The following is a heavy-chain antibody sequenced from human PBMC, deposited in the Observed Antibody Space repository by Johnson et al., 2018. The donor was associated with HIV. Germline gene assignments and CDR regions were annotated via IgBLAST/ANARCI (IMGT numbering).Heavy chain of an antibody. J-gene: IGHJ3*02. CDR2: INWDGGVT. CDR3: AYSSSPLSGDAFDI. V-gene: IGHV3-20*04. D-gene: IGHD6-6*01. CDR1: GFTFDDYG. Sequence: VQLVESGGGVVRPGESLRLSCAASGFTFDDYGMTWVRQAPGKGLEWVSGINWDGGVTGYADSLKGRFTISRDNARNSLYLQMNSLRAEDTAVYYCAYSSSPLSGDAFDIWGQGTMVTVSS.